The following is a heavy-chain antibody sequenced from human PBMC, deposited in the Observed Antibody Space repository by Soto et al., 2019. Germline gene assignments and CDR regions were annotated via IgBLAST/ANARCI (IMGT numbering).Heavy chain of an antibody. J-gene: IGHJ5*02. D-gene: IGHD3-10*01. Sequence: SLRLSCAASGFTFSSYAMSWVRQAPGKGMEWVSAISGSGGSTYYADSVKGRCTISRDNSKNTLYLQMNSLRAEDTAVYYCAKSTYYYGSGSYLSRTNWFDPWCQGTLVTVSS. CDR2: ISGSGGST. CDR1: GFTFSSYA. V-gene: IGHV3-23*01. CDR3: AKSTYYYGSGSYLSRTNWFDP.